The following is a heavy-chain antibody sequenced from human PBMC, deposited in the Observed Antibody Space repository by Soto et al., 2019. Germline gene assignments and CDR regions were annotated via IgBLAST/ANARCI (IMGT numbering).Heavy chain of an antibody. CDR3: ARVQSRYGYWFDP. CDR2: METSGST. CDR1: GDSMNSYK. V-gene: IGHV4-4*07. Sequence: AETLARYWSSSGDSMNSYKWSWIRQPAGKGLEWIGRMETSGSTNYNPSRKSRVTMSVDTSKNHFSLKVTSVTAADTAVYYCARVQSRYGYWFDPWGQGTLVPVSS. D-gene: IGHD5-18*01. J-gene: IGHJ5*02.